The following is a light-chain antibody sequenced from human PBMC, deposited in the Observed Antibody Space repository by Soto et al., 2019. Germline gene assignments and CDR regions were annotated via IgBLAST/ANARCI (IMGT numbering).Light chain of an antibody. CDR1: QSVSSY. J-gene: IGKJ5*01. V-gene: IGKV3-11*01. CDR3: QQRSNWPPIT. CDR2: DAS. Sequence: EIVLTQSPATLSLSLGERVTLSCRASQSVSSYLAWYQQKAGQAPRLLIYDASNRATGIPARFSGSGSGTDFTLTISSLEPEDFAVYYCQQRSNWPPITFGQGTRLEI.